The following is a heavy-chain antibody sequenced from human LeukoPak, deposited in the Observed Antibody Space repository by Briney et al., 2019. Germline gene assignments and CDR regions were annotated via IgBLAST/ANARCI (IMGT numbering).Heavy chain of an antibody. Sequence: GGSLRLSCAASGFTFSSYGMHWVRQAPGKGLEWVAVISYDGSNKYYADSVKGRFTISRDNSKNTLYLQMNSLRAEDTAVYYCAKVSGPMLGYFDYWGQGTLATVSS. V-gene: IGHV3-30*18. D-gene: IGHD1-26*01. CDR3: AKVSGPMLGYFDY. CDR1: GFTFSSYG. J-gene: IGHJ4*02. CDR2: ISYDGSNK.